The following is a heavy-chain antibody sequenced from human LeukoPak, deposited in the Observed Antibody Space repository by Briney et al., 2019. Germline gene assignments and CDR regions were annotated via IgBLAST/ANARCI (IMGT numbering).Heavy chain of an antibody. CDR1: GFTLSTYY. Sequence: GGSLRLSCAASGFTLSTYYTSWVRQAPGKGLEWVSYISSSSSTIDYADSVKGRFTISRDNAKNSLYLQMNSLRAEDTAVYYCARLWGSGSYYQAVDYWGQGTLVTVSS. J-gene: IGHJ4*02. CDR3: ARLWGSGSYYQAVDY. CDR2: ISSSSSTI. D-gene: IGHD3-10*01. V-gene: IGHV3-48*04.